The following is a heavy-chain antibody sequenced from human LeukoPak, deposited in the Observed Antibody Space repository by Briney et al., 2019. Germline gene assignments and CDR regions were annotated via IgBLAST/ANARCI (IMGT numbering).Heavy chain of an antibody. J-gene: IGHJ4*02. CDR2: ISAYNGNT. CDR3: ARSSGFDDILTGYQTGPYYFDY. V-gene: IGHV1-18*01. Sequence: GASVKVSCKASGYTFTSYGISWVRQAPGQGLEWMGWISAYNGNTNYAQKLQGRVTVTTDTSTSTAYMELRSLRSDDTAVYYCARSSGFDDILTGYQTGPYYFDYWGQGTLVTVSS. CDR1: GYTFTSYG. D-gene: IGHD3-9*01.